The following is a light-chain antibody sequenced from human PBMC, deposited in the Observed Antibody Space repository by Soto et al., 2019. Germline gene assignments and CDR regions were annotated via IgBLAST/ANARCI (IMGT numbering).Light chain of an antibody. J-gene: IGKJ4*01. CDR1: QSVSAN. V-gene: IGKV3D-15*01. CDR2: GAS. CDR3: QQYNHWPLT. Sequence: EIVMTQSPATLSVSPGERATLFCKASQSVSANLAWYQQKPGQAPSLLIYGASIRATGIPARFSGVGSGTEFTLTRSSLQSEEFAVYYCQQYNHWPLTFGGGTKVEI.